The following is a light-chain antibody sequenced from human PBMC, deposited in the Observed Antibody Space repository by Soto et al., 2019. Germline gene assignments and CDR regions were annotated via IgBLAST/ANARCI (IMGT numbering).Light chain of an antibody. CDR1: SSDVGSYNR. V-gene: IGLV2-18*02. CDR3: SSFTSSSTYV. J-gene: IGLJ1*01. Sequence: QSALTQPPSVSGSPGQSAIISCSGTSSDVGSYNRVSWYQQPPGTAPKLMIYEVSNRPSGVPDRFSGSKSGNTASLTISGLQAEDEADYYCSSFTSSSTYVFGTGTKLTVL. CDR2: EVS.